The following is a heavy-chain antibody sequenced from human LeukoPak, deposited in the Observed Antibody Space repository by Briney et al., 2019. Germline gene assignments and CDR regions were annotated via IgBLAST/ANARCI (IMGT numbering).Heavy chain of an antibody. D-gene: IGHD6-13*01. V-gene: IGHV3-30*04. J-gene: IGHJ4*02. CDR1: GFTFSNFA. Sequence: GGSLRLSCAASGFTFSNFAVHWVRQAPGKGLEWVAVISYDGSNKYYADSVKGRFTISRDNAKNSLYLQMNSLRAEDTAVYYCARDKRGRSSLGNWGQGTLVTVSS. CDR2: ISYDGSNK. CDR3: ARDKRGRSSLGN.